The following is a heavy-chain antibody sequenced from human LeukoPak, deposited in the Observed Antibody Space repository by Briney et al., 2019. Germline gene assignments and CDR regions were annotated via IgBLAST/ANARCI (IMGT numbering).Heavy chain of an antibody. Sequence: PSETLSLTCAVYGGSFSGYYWSWIRQPPGKGLEWIGEINHSGSTNYNPSLKSRVTISVDTSKNQFSLKLSSVTAADTAVYYCARGQLRRWLQLPYSDLWDRGTLVTVSS. CDR2: INHSGST. D-gene: IGHD5-24*01. J-gene: IGHJ2*01. CDR1: GGSFSGYY. V-gene: IGHV4-34*01. CDR3: ARGQLRRWLQLPYSDL.